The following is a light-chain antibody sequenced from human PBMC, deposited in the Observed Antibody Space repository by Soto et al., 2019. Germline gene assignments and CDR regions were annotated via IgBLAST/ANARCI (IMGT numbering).Light chain of an antibody. V-gene: IGKV3-11*01. CDR2: DAS. Sequence: EIVVTQSPATLSLSPGERATLSCRASQSVSSYLAWYQQKPGQAPRLLISDASNRATGIPARFSGSGSGTDFTLTISNLEPEDFAIYYCQQRRNWPLTFGGGTKVDIK. CDR1: QSVSSY. CDR3: QQRRNWPLT. J-gene: IGKJ4*01.